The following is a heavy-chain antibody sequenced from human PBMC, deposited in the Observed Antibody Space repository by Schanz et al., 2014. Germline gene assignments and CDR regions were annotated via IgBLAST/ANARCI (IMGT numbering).Heavy chain of an antibody. CDR1: GYTFTSYY. CDR2: INPSVGNT. Sequence: QVQLVQSGAEVKKPGASVKVSCEASGYTFTSYYIHWFRQAPGQGLEWMGLINPSVGNTNYAQKFRGRVAMTRDTSTSTVYMELSSLRSEDTAVYFCARGPSTGAFDIWRQGTIVTVSS. V-gene: IGHV1-46*03. CDR3: ARGPSTGAFDI. J-gene: IGHJ3*02.